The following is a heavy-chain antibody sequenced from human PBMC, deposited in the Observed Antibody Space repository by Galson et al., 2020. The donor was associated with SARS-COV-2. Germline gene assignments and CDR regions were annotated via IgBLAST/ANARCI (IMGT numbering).Heavy chain of an antibody. CDR2: VNPGSGGT. V-gene: IGHV1-2*02. J-gene: IGHJ4*02. D-gene: IGHD3-16*01. CDR3: ARGRGGTPSSLGFDS. CDR1: GYTVNDHF. Sequence: ASVKVSRKASGYTVNDHFIHWVRQAPGQGLEWMAWVNPGSGGTGYAQKFQGRITVTTDSSISTVYMALNSLRFDDTAVYYCARGRGGTPSSLGFDSWGQGTLVTVSS.